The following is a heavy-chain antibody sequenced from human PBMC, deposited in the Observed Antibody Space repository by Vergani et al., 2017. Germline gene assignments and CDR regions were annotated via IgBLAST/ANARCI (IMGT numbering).Heavy chain of an antibody. CDR3: ARLTMVRGVKYYYYMDV. D-gene: IGHD3-10*01. CDR2: IDPSDSYT. Sequence: EVQLVQSGAEVKTPGESLRISCKGSGYSFTSYWISWVRQMPGKGLEWMGRIDPSDSYTNYSPSFQGHVTISADKSISTAYLQWSSLKASDTAMYYYARLTMVRGVKYYYYMDVWGKGTTVTVSS. V-gene: IGHV5-10-1*03. CDR1: GYSFTSYW. J-gene: IGHJ6*03.